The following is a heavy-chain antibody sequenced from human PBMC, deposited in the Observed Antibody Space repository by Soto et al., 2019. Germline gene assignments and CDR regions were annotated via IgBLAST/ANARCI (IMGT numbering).Heavy chain of an antibody. CDR2: ISGTGVTI. V-gene: IGHV3-11*01. J-gene: IGHJ4*02. Sequence: GGSLRLSCAASGFTFSDYYITWIRQAPGKGLEWVAYISGTGVTIKYEDPVKGRFTISRDNAKNSLFLQMNSLRAADTAVYYCARDAGRDGYTFNYWGQGTQVTAPQ. CDR3: ARDAGRDGYTFNY. D-gene: IGHD5-12*01. CDR1: GFTFSDYY.